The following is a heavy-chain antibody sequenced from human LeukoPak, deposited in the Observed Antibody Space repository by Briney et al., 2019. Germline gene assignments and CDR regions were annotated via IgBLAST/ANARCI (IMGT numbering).Heavy chain of an antibody. D-gene: IGHD3-9*01. Sequence: GGSLRLSCAASGFTFSSYSMNWVRQAPGKGLEWVSSISSSSSYIYYADSVKGRFTISRDNAKNSLYLQMNSLRAEDTAVYYCARPMLLTGTDFDYWGQGTLVTVSS. CDR2: ISSSSSYI. J-gene: IGHJ4*02. V-gene: IGHV3-21*01. CDR1: GFTFSSYS. CDR3: ARPMLLTGTDFDY.